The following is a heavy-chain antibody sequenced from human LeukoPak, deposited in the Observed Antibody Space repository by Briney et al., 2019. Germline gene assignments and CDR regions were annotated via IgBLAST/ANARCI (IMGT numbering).Heavy chain of an antibody. CDR3: AKDGRGAFDI. D-gene: IGHD1-26*01. CDR1: GFTFSSYG. V-gene: IGHV3-30*02. Sequence: GGSLRLSCAASGFTFSSYGMHWARQAPGKGLEWVAFIRYDGSNKYYADSVKGRFTISRDNSKNTLYLQMNSLRAEDTAVYYCAKDGRGAFDIWGQGTMVTVS. J-gene: IGHJ3*02. CDR2: IRYDGSNK.